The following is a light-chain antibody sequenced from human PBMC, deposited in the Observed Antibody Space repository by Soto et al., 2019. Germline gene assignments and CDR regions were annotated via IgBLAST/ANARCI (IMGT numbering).Light chain of an antibody. CDR2: AAS. J-gene: IGKJ1*01. Sequence: DIQMTQSPSSLSASVGDSVIITCRASQTIRSHLNWYQQKPGEAPDLLIYAASTLQTGVPSRFSGNGSGTDFTLTISSLQPEDFATYYCQQSYSTPRTFGPGTKVEIK. CDR1: QTIRSH. V-gene: IGKV1-39*01. CDR3: QQSYSTPRT.